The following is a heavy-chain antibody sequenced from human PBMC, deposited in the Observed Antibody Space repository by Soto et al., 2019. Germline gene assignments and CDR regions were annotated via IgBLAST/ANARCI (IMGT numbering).Heavy chain of an antibody. V-gene: IGHV3-30*18. CDR1: GFTFSSYG. CDR3: AKDYYGSGNYDY. CDR2: ISYDGSNK. J-gene: IGHJ4*02. D-gene: IGHD3-10*01. Sequence: QVQLVESGGGVVQPGRSLRLSCAASGFTFSSYGMHWVRQAPGKGLEWVAVISYDGSNKYYADSVKGRFTISRDNSKNTLYLQMNSLRAEDTAVYYCAKDYYGSGNYDYRGQGTLVTVSS.